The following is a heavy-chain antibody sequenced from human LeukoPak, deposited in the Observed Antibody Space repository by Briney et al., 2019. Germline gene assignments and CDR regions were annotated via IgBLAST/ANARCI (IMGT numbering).Heavy chain of an antibody. J-gene: IGHJ5*02. CDR3: AKNGDTIFGVVIKYNWFDP. Sequence: GRSLRLSCAASGFTFRNYYMHWVRQAPGKGLEWVSAISGSGGSTYYADSVKGRFTISRDDSKNTLYLQMNSLRAEDTAVYYCAKNGDTIFGVVIKYNWFDPWGQGTLVTVSS. V-gene: IGHV3-23*01. CDR1: GFTFRNYY. CDR2: ISGSGGST. D-gene: IGHD3-3*01.